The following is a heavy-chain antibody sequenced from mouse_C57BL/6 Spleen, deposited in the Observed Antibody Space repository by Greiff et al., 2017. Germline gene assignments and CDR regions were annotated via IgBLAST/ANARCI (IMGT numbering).Heavy chain of an antibody. V-gene: IGHV1-69*01. J-gene: IGHJ2*01. CDR1: GYTFTSYW. CDR3: ARLTTVGFDY. CDR2: IDPSDSYT. D-gene: IGHD1-1*01. Sequence: QVQLQQSGAELVMPGASVKLSCKASGYTFTSYWMHWVKQRPGQGLEWIGEIDPSDSYTNYNQKFKGKSTLTVDKSSSTAYMQLSSLTSEDSAVYYCARLTTVGFDYWGQGTTLTVSS.